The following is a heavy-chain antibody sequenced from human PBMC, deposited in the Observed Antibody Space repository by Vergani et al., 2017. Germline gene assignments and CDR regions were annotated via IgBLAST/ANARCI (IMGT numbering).Heavy chain of an antibody. D-gene: IGHD6-19*01. V-gene: IGHV4-61*01. J-gene: IGHJ4*02. CDR3: ARIAVAAIDY. CDR2: IYYSGST. CDR1: GGSVSSGSYY. Sequence: QVQLQESGPGLVKPSETLSLTCTVSGGSVSSGSYYWSWIRQPPGKGLEWIGYIYYSGSTNYNPSLKSRVTISVDTSKNQFSLKLSSVTAADTAVYYCARIAVAAIDYWGQGTLVTVSS.